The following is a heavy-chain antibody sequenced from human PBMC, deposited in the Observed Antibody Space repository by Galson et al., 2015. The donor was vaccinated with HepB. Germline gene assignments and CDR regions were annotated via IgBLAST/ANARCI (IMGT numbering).Heavy chain of an antibody. V-gene: IGHV4-31*03. CDR2: THYSGST. D-gene: IGHD4-17*01. Sequence: TLSLTCTVSGGSISSGGYSWSWIRQHPGKGLEWIGYTHYSGSTNYNPSLKSRVTISVDTSKNQFSLKLSSVTAADTAVYFCARDSDYGDYAFDYWGQGTLVTVSS. CDR1: GGSISSGGYS. CDR3: ARDSDYGDYAFDY. J-gene: IGHJ4*02.